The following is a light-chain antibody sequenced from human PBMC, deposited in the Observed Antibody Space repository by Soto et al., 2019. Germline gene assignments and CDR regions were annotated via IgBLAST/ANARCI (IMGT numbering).Light chain of an antibody. CDR3: QQART. CDR2: DAS. J-gene: IGKJ1*01. V-gene: IGKV3-11*01. CDR1: QSVSSY. Sequence: EIVLTQSPATLSLSPGERATLSCRASQSVSSYLAWYQQKPGQAPRLLIYDASNRATGIRARFSGSGSGTDFTLTISRLEPEDSAVYYGQQARTFGQGTKVEIK.